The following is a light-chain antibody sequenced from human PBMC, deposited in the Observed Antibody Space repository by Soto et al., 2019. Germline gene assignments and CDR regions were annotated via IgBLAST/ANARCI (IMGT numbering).Light chain of an antibody. V-gene: IGKV1-39*01. Sequence: DIQMTQSPSSLSASVGDRVTITCRASQTINNYLNWYQQKPGKAPKLLIYAASSLQSGVPSRFSGSGSGTDFTLTISSLQPEEFTTYYFEQSYTTLFTFGPGTKVDIK. CDR2: AAS. J-gene: IGKJ3*01. CDR3: EQSYTTLFT. CDR1: QTINNY.